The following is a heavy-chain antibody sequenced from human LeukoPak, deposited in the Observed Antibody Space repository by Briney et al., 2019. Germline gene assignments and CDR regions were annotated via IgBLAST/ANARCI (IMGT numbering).Heavy chain of an antibody. CDR1: GFTFSSYA. Sequence: GGSLRLSCAASGFTFSSYAMSWVRQAPGKGLEWVSGISGSGGSTNYADSVKGRFTISRDNSKNTLYLQMNSLRAEDTAVYYCAKSPISMIVVAKGWYFDLWGRGTLVTVPS. J-gene: IGHJ2*01. CDR2: ISGSGGST. D-gene: IGHD3-22*01. V-gene: IGHV3-23*01. CDR3: AKSPISMIVVAKGWYFDL.